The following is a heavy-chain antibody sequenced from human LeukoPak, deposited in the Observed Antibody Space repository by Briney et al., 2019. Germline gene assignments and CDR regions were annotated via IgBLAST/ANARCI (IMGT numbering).Heavy chain of an antibody. J-gene: IGHJ3*02. Sequence: GASVKVSCKASGYTFTGYYMHWVRQAPGQGLEWMGWINPNSGGTNYAQKFQGRVTMTRDTSISTAYMELSRLRSDDTAVYYCAREMSYGSGSCGPDAFDIWGQGTMVTVSS. CDR2: INPNSGGT. CDR1: GYTFTGYY. CDR3: AREMSYGSGSCGPDAFDI. V-gene: IGHV1-2*02. D-gene: IGHD3-10*01.